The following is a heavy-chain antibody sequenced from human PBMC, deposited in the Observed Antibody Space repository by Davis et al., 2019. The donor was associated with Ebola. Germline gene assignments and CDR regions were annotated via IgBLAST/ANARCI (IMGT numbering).Heavy chain of an antibody. J-gene: IGHJ4*02. D-gene: IGHD3-22*01. Sequence: SVTVTFQASVCTFISYAISWVRQAPRQGLDWMGWISAYNGNTNYAQKLQGRVTMTTDTSTSTAYMELRSLRSDDTAVYYCARDTMIAFDYWGQGTLVTVSS. CDR2: ISAYNGNT. CDR1: VCTFISYA. V-gene: IGHV1-18*01. CDR3: ARDTMIAFDY.